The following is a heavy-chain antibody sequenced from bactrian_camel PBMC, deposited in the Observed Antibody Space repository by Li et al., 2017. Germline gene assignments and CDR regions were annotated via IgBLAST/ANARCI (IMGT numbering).Heavy chain of an antibody. Sequence: HVQLVESGGGSVQAGGSLTLSCAASGNIDDSIVMAWYRQAPGKEREGVAMMKRDGDASVAESVKGRFTISRDSANDTVYLQMDNQKPEDTAMYYCAADPRYFSDYVLGSKYYCRLYDYEYLGQGTQVTVS. V-gene: IGHV3S53*01. J-gene: IGHJ4*01. CDR3: AADPRYFSDYVLGSKYYCRLYDYEY. D-gene: IGHD4*01. CDR1: GNIDDSIV. CDR2: MKRDGDA.